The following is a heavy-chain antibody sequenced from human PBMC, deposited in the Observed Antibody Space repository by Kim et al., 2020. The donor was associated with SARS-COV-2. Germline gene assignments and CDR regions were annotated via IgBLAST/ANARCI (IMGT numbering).Heavy chain of an antibody. CDR1: GFTFSSYE. CDR2: ITGSGSTT. J-gene: IGHJ4*02. V-gene: IGHV3-48*03. Sequence: GGSLRLSCAASGFTFSSYEMNWVRQAPGKGLEWVSYITGSGSTTYYADSVKGRFTISRDNAKNSLYLQMNNLRGEDTAVYYCVREELTGPQGGDLGYWGQGTLVTVSS. D-gene: IGHD2-21*02. CDR3: VREELTGPQGGDLGY.